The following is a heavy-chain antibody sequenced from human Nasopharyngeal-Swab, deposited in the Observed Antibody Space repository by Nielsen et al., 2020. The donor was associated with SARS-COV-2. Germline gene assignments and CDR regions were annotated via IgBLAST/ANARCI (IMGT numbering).Heavy chain of an antibody. J-gene: IGHJ4*02. Sequence: SVKVFCKASGFTFTTYDINWVRQASGQGPEWMGWMTPKTGYTGYAQKFQGRVTMTWNTSISTAYMDLSSLTSEDTAVYYCARGGPVAFDYWGQGSLVIVSS. V-gene: IGHV1-8*01. CDR3: ARGGPVAFDY. CDR1: GFTFTTYD. CDR2: MTPKTGYT. D-gene: IGHD6-19*01.